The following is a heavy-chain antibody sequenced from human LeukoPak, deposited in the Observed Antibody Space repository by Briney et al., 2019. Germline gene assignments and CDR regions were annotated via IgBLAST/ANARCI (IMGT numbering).Heavy chain of an antibody. J-gene: IGHJ4*02. V-gene: IGHV3-33*01. CDR3: ARENWGFCSRCRDLDC. CDR2: LWSDGIKE. CDR1: GFTLSRHG. Sequence: GGSLRLSCTASGFTLSRHGIHWVRQAPGKGLERVALLWSDGIKEDYADSAKGRFTISRDSSKNTVYLQMNSLRVEDTAVYYCARENWGFCSRCRDLDCWGQGTLVTVSS. D-gene: IGHD2-15*01.